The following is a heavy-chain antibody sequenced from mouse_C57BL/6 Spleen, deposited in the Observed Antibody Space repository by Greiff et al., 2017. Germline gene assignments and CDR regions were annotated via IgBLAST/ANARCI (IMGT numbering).Heavy chain of an antibody. D-gene: IGHD3-1*01. V-gene: IGHV1-54*01. Sequence: QVQLKQSGAELVRPGTSVKVSCKASGYAFTNYLIEWVKQRPGQGLEWIGVIIPGSGGTNYNEKFKGKATLTADKSSSTAYMQLSSLTSEDSAVYFCAREGAFSMDYWGQGTSVTVSS. J-gene: IGHJ4*01. CDR1: GYAFTNYL. CDR3: AREGAFSMDY. CDR2: IIPGSGGT.